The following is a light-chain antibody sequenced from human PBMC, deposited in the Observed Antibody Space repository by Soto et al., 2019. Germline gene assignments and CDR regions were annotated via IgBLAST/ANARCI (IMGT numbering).Light chain of an antibody. CDR1: QSISSR. CDR2: KAS. V-gene: IGKV1-5*03. CDR3: QQYDSYSYT. J-gene: IGKJ2*01. Sequence: DIQMTQSPSTLSASVGDRVTITCRASQSISSRLAWYQQKPGKAPKLLIYKASSLESGVPSRFSGGGSVTEFTLTISSLQPDDFATYYCQQYDSYSYTFGQGTKLEIK.